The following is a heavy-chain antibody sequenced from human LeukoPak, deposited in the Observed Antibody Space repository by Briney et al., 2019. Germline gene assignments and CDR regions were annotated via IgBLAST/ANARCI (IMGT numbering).Heavy chain of an antibody. CDR1: GFTFSVYN. Sequence: PGGSLRLSCAASGFTFSVYNMNWVRQAPGKGLEWVSFISSSSSYIFYADSVKGRFTISRDNAKNSLYLQMNSLRAEDTAVYYCARAPFSYDFWSGYYGGYYYYGMDVWGQGTTVTVSS. V-gene: IGHV3-21*01. CDR2: ISSSSSYI. CDR3: ARAPFSYDFWSGYYGGYYYYGMDV. J-gene: IGHJ6*02. D-gene: IGHD3-3*01.